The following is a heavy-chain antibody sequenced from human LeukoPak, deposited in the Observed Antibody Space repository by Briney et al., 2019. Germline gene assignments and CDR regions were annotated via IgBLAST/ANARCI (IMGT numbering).Heavy chain of an antibody. J-gene: IGHJ4*02. CDR3: ARFGVVIGYDY. CDR1: GGTFISYA. Sequence: ASVKVSCKASGGTFISYAISWVRQAPGQGLEWMGRIIPIFGTANYAQRFQGRVTITTDESTSTAYMELSSLRSEDTAVYYCARFGVVIGYDYWGQGTLVTVSS. V-gene: IGHV1-69*05. D-gene: IGHD3-3*01. CDR2: IIPIFGTA.